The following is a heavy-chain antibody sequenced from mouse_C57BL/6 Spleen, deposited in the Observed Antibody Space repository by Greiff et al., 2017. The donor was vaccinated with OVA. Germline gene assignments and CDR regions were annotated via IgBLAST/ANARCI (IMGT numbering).Heavy chain of an antibody. J-gene: IGHJ4*01. V-gene: IGHV1-26*01. Sequence: EVQLQQSGPELVKPGASVKISCKASGYTFTDYYMNWVKQSHGKSLEWIGDINPNNGGTSYNQTFKGKATLTVDKSSSTAYMELRSLTSEDSAVYYCARYDYGHYYAMDYWGQGTSVTVSS. CDR3: ARYDYGHYYAMDY. CDR2: INPNNGGT. D-gene: IGHD2-4*01. CDR1: GYTFTDYY.